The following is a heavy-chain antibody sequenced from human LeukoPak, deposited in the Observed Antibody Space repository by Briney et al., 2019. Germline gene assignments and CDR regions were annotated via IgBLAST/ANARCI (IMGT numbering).Heavy chain of an antibody. Sequence: SVTVSCTASGGTFSSYAISWVRQAPGQGLEWMGRIIPILGIANYAQKFQGRVTITADKSTSTAYMELSSLRSEDTAVYYCATGDPEVLHNWGQGTLVTVSS. J-gene: IGHJ4*02. CDR1: GGTFSSYA. CDR2: IIPILGIA. V-gene: IGHV1-69*04. CDR3: ATGDPEVLHN.